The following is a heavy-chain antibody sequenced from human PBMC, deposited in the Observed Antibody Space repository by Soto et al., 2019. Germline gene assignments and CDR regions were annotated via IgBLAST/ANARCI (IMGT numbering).Heavy chain of an antibody. V-gene: IGHV3-48*03. CDR2: ISSSGGSI. CDR1: GFTFNSHE. Sequence: EVQLVESGGGLVQPGGSLRLSCAGCGFTFNSHEMTWVRQAPGKGLEWISSISSSGGSIYYADSVKGRFTVSRDNAKNSQYLQMNSLRAEDTAVYYCARSWGLYCSSSRCYSPWFDPWGRGTLVTVSS. J-gene: IGHJ5*02. CDR3: ARSWGLYCSSSRCYSPWFDP. D-gene: IGHD2-2*02.